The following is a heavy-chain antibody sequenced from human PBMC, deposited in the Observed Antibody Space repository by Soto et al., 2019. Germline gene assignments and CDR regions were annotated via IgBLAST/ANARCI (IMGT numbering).Heavy chain of an antibody. Sequence: EVQLVESGGGLVQPGGSLKLSCAASGFTFSGSAMHWVRQAPGKGLEWVGRIRSKANSYATAYAASVKGRFTISRDDSKKTAYLQMNSLKTEDTAVYYCRVYDNSGPTLGDYWGQGTLVTVSS. D-gene: IGHD3-22*01. J-gene: IGHJ4*02. CDR2: IRSKANSYAT. V-gene: IGHV3-73*02. CDR3: RVYDNSGPTLGDY. CDR1: GFTFSGSA.